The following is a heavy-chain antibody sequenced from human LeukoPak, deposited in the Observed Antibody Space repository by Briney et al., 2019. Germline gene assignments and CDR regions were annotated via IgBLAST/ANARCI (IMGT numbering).Heavy chain of an antibody. D-gene: IGHD3-3*01. CDR3: ARDLRFLNDYYYYYMDV. V-gene: IGHV3-30*03. Sequence: PGGSLRLSCAASEFTFRDYGMHWVRQAPGKGLEWVAVISYDGSNKYYADSVKGRFTISRDNSKNTLYLQMNSLRAEDTAVYYCARDLRFLNDYYYYYMDVWGKGTTVTVSS. CDR2: ISYDGSNK. J-gene: IGHJ6*03. CDR1: EFTFRDYG.